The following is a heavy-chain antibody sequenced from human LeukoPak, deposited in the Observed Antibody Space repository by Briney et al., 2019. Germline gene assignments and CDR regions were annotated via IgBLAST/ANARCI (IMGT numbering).Heavy chain of an antibody. Sequence: GGSLRLSCAASGFTFSSYAMSWVRQAPGKGLECISGFSGSGGSTYYADSVKGRFTISRDNSKNTLYLQMNSLRAEDTAVYYCAKETGGVGALYWGQGTLVTVSS. CDR2: FSGSGGST. J-gene: IGHJ4*02. V-gene: IGHV3-23*01. D-gene: IGHD1-26*01. CDR1: GFTFSSYA. CDR3: AKETGGVGALY.